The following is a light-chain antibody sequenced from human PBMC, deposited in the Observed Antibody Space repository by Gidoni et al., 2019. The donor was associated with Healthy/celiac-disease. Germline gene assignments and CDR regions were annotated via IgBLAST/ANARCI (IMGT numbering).Light chain of an antibody. CDR3: QQRSNGRTT. CDR1: QSVSSY. J-gene: IGKJ5*01. CDR2: DAS. V-gene: IGKV3-11*01. Sequence: DIVFTHSPATLSWSPGERATLSCRASQSVSSYFAWYQHQPGQAPRLLIYDASNRATGIPARFSGSGSGTDVTLTSSSLEPEDVAGYYCQQRSNGRTTFXQXTRLEIK.